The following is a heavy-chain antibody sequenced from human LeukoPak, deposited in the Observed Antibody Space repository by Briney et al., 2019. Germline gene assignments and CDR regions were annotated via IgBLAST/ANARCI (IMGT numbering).Heavy chain of an antibody. Sequence: PGGSLRLSCAASGFTFSSYAMHWVRQAPGKGLEWVAVISYDGSNKYYADSVKGRFTISRDNSKNTLYLQMNSLRAEDTAVYYCARPLITMVRGVKTWYYYGMDVWGQGTTVTVSS. CDR1: GFTFSSYA. J-gene: IGHJ6*02. CDR2: ISYDGSNK. CDR3: ARPLITMVRGVKTWYYYGMDV. D-gene: IGHD3-10*01. V-gene: IGHV3-30-3*01.